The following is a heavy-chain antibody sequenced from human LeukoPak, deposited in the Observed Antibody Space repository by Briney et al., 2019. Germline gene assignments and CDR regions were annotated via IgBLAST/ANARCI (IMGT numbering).Heavy chain of an antibody. Sequence: SETLSLTCTVSGGSISSYYWSWIRQPPGKGLEWIGFIYYSGSTNYKPSLKSRVTISVDTSKNQFSLKLSSVTAADTAVYYCARAGASHDYGDFYYYYMDVWGKGTTVTISS. V-gene: IGHV4-59*01. CDR2: IYYSGST. J-gene: IGHJ6*03. CDR1: GGSISSYY. D-gene: IGHD4-17*01. CDR3: ARAGASHDYGDFYYYYMDV.